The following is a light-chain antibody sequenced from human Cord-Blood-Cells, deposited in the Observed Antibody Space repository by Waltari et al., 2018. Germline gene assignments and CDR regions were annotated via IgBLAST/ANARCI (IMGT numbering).Light chain of an antibody. CDR1: PSVSSY. J-gene: IGKJ1*01. Sequence: EIVLTQSPATLSLSPGERATLSCRASPSVSSYLAWYQQKPGQGPRLRIYDASNRATGIPARFSGSGSGTDFTLTISSLEPEDFAVYYCQQRSNWPKTFGQGTKVEIK. CDR3: QQRSNWPKT. V-gene: IGKV3-11*01. CDR2: DAS.